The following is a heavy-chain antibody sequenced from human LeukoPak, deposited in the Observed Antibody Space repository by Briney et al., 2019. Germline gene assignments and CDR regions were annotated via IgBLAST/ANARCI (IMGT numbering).Heavy chain of an antibody. Sequence: GASVKVSCKASGYTFTGYYMHWVRQAPGQGLEWMGWINPNSGGTNYAQKFQGRVTMTRDTSISTAYMELSRLKSDDTAVYYCATTFCSSTSCYFDYWGQGTLATVSS. CDR2: INPNSGGT. CDR3: ATTFCSSTSCYFDY. D-gene: IGHD2-2*01. V-gene: IGHV1-2*02. CDR1: GYTFTGYY. J-gene: IGHJ4*02.